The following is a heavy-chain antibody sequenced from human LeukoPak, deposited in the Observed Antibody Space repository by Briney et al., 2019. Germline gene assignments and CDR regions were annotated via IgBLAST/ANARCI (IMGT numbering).Heavy chain of an antibody. J-gene: IGHJ4*02. Sequence: ASVKVSCKSSGYTFNSYGITWVRQAPGQGLEWMGGIIPIFGTANYAQKFQGRVTITADKSTSTAYMELSSLRSEDTAVYYCARGDVDTAMAPVGYWGQGTLVTVSS. CDR2: IIPIFGTA. CDR3: ARGDVDTAMAPVGY. D-gene: IGHD5-18*01. CDR1: GYTFNSYG. V-gene: IGHV1-69*06.